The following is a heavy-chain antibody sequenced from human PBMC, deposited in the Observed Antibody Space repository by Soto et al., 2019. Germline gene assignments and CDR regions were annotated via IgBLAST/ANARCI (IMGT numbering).Heavy chain of an antibody. CDR2: ITGSGANT. V-gene: IGHV3-23*01. J-gene: IGHJ5*02. CDR3: AKDRAAVAPRVRFDP. D-gene: IGHD6-19*01. Sequence: EVQLLESGGGLVQPGTSLRLSCAASGFTSSGFTFSSYAMSWVRQAPGKGLEWVSSITGSGANTYYADSVKGRFTISRDNSKNTLFLQMNSLRAEDTAVYYCAKDRAAVAPRVRFDPWGQGTLVTVSS. CDR1: GFTFSSYA.